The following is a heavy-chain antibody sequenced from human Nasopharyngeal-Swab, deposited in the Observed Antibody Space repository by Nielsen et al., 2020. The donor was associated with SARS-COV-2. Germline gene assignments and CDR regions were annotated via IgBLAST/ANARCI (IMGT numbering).Heavy chain of an antibody. CDR1: GFRFDYHD. CDR2: ITWNSENL. J-gene: IGHJ5*02. Sequence: SLKISCAASGFRFDYHDVHWVRQAPGKGLEWVSGITWNSENLGYADSVKGRFTISRDNAKNSLFLQMNSLRAEDTALYYCAKDLGIAVAGTGHDLWGQGTLVTVSS. CDR3: AKDLGIAVAGTGHDL. D-gene: IGHD6-19*01. V-gene: IGHV3-9*01.